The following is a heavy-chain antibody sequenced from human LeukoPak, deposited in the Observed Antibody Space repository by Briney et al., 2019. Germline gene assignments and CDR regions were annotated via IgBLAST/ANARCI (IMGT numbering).Heavy chain of an antibody. D-gene: IGHD1-26*01. CDR1: GFTFSTYG. CDR2: IRFDGSNI. CDR3: ARDGSRGWDY. Sequence: GGSLRLSCAASGFTFSTYGMHWVRQAPGKGLEWVAFIRFDGSNIYYADSVKGRFGISRDNSKTTLYLQMNSLRAEDTAVYYCARDGSRGWDYWGQGTLVTVSS. J-gene: IGHJ4*02. V-gene: IGHV3-30*02.